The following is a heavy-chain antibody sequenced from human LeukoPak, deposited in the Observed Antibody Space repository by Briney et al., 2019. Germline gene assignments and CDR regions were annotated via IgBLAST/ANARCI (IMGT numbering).Heavy chain of an antibody. Sequence: SETLSLTCTVSGGSIRINSYYWGWIRQSPGREPEWIGSIYFSGRTHYNPSLERRVTISVDTSNNQFSLRLNSVTAADTAVYYCARGGSYWDSWGQGTLVTVSS. CDR2: IYFSGRT. J-gene: IGHJ4*02. CDR3: ARGGSYWDS. CDR1: GGSIRINSYY. V-gene: IGHV4-39*07. D-gene: IGHD3-10*01.